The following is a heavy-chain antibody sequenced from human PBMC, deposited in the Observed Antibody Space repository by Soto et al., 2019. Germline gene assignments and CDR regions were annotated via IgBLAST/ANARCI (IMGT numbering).Heavy chain of an antibody. J-gene: IGHJ6*03. Sequence: SETLSLTCTVSGGSISSSSYYWGWIRQPPGKGLEWIGSIYYSGSTYYNPSLKSRVTISVDTSKNQFSLKLSSVTAADTAVYYCASAYEELELPVYYYYMDVWGKGTTVTVSS. CDR1: GGSISSSSYY. CDR2: IYYSGST. V-gene: IGHV4-39*01. CDR3: ASAYEELELPVYYYYMDV. D-gene: IGHD1-7*01.